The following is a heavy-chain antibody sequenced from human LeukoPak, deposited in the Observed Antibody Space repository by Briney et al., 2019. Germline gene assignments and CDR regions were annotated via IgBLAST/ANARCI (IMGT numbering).Heavy chain of an antibody. CDR2: INPSGGST. J-gene: IGHJ4*02. Sequence: ASVKVSCKASGYTFTSYYMHWVRQAPGQGLEWMGIINPSGGSTSYAQKFQGRVTMTRDTFTSTVYMELSSLRSDDTAVYYCARDRTIGYCSGGSCYFDYWGQGTLVTVSS. CDR3: ARDRTIGYCSGGSCYFDY. CDR1: GYTFTSYY. V-gene: IGHV1-46*01. D-gene: IGHD2-15*01.